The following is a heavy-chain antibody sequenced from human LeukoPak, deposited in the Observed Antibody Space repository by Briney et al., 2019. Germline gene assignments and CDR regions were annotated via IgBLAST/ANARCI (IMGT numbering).Heavy chain of an antibody. V-gene: IGHV1-69*05. CDR1: GGTFSSYA. CDR3: ARDGEMGATRC. J-gene: IGHJ4*02. Sequence: GASVKVSCKASGGTFSSYAISWVRQAPGQGLEWMGRIIPIFGTANYAQKFQGRVTITTDESTSTAYMELSSLRSEDTAVYYCARDGEMGATRCWGQGTLVTVSS. D-gene: IGHD1-26*01. CDR2: IIPIFGTA.